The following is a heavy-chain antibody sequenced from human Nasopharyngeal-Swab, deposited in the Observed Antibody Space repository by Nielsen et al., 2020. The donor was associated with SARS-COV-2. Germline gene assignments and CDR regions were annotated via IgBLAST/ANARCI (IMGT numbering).Heavy chain of an antibody. CDR1: GFNFNNYG. J-gene: IGHJ4*02. Sequence: GGSLRLSCAASGFNFNNYGMHWVRQASGQGLEWIGRIGDKDHNYATVYAASLKGRFTISRDDSVNTAYLQMDSLNTEDTALYYCTTDYYFDYWGQGTLVTVSS. CDR2: IGDKDHNYAT. V-gene: IGHV3-73*01. CDR3: TTDYYFDY.